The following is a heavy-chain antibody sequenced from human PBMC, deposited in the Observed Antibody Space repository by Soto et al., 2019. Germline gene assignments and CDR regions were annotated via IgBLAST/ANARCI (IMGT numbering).Heavy chain of an antibody. CDR2: INHSGST. Sequence: SVTLCLTCAVYGGSFGGFYWSWIRKPPGKGLEWIGEINHSGSTNYNPSLKSRVTISVDTSKNQFSLKLSSVTAADTAVYYCARSVVGGIIITRGDLDYLGQGTLVTVSS. CDR1: GGSFGGFY. CDR3: ARSVVGGIIITRGDLDY. D-gene: IGHD3-10*01. J-gene: IGHJ4*02. V-gene: IGHV4-34*01.